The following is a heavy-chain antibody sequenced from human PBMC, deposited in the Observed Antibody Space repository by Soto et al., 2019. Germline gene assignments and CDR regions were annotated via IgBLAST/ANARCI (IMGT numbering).Heavy chain of an antibody. V-gene: IGHV4-30-4*01. CDR3: ACAYDRSSEFDY. D-gene: IGHD3-22*01. Sequence: SEALSLTSTLSGGSISSVAYYSVWIFQPPGKGLEWIGYIYYSGSTYYNPSLKSRVTISVDTSKNQFSLKLSSVTAADTAVYYCACAYDRSSEFDYWGQGNPVTDSS. J-gene: IGHJ4*02. CDR2: IYYSGST. CDR1: GGSISSVAYY.